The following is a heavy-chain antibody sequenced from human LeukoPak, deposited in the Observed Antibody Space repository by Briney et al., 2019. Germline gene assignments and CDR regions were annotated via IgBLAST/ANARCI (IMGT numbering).Heavy chain of an antibody. V-gene: IGHV3-23*01. CDR3: TKAQGMTHWFFDY. J-gene: IGHJ2*01. Sequence: GGSLRLSCAASGFPFSSYGMSWVRQTPGKGLEWIAVINGDGYMTYYADSVKGRFAVFRDSPENTLYLQMSSLRVDDTAVYYCTKAQGMTHWFFDYWGRGALVTVTS. CDR1: GFPFSSYG. CDR2: INGDGYMT.